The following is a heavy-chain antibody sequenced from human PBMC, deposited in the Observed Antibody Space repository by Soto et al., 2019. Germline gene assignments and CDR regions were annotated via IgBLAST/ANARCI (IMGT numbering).Heavy chain of an antibody. CDR1: GYTFTGYY. D-gene: IGHD6-19*01. CDR3: AREASSGWKKSGYYYYYGMDV. CDR2: INPNSGGT. V-gene: IGHV1-2*04. Sequence: ASVKVSCKASGYTFTGYYMHWVRQAPGQGLEWMGWINPNSGGTNYLQKFQGWVTMTRDTSISTAYMELSRLRSDDTAVYYCAREASSGWKKSGYYYYYGMDVWGQGTTVTVSS. J-gene: IGHJ6*02.